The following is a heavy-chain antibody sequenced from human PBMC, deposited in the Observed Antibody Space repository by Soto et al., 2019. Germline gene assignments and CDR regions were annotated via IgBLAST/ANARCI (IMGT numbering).Heavy chain of an antibody. Sequence: ASVKVSCKASGGTFSSYTISWVRQAPGQGLEWMGRIIPILGIANYAQKFQGRVTITADKSTSTAYMELSSLRSEDTAVYYCARDVDTYDDILGRDYYYGMDVWGQGTTVTVAS. D-gene: IGHD3-9*01. CDR2: IIPILGIA. CDR1: GGTFSSYT. CDR3: ARDVDTYDDILGRDYYYGMDV. V-gene: IGHV1-69*04. J-gene: IGHJ6*02.